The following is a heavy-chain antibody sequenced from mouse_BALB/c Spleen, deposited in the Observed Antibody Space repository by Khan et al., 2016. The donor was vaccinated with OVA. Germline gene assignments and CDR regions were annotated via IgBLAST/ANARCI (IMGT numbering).Heavy chain of an antibody. CDR1: GFTFSSYV. J-gene: IGHJ2*01. Sequence: EVELVESGGSSVKPGGSLKLSCAVSGFTFSSYVMSWVRQTPEKRLEWVASISSGGSTYYPDSVKGRFTISRDNARNIVNLQMSILRSEYMAIYYCAREAYRYDEYYFDYWGQGTTLTVSS. V-gene: IGHV5-6-5*01. CDR2: ISSGGST. CDR3: AREAYRYDEYYFDY. D-gene: IGHD2-14*01.